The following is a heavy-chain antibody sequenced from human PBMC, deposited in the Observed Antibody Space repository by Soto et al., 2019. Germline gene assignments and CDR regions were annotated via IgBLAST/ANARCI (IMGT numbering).Heavy chain of an antibody. J-gene: IGHJ4*02. Sequence: PGGSLRLSCAASGFTFSSYWMSWVRQAPGKGLEWVANIKQDGSEKYYVDSVKGRFTISRDNAKNSLYLQMNSLRAEDTAVYYCARYSSSWYQVRYYFDYWGQGPLVTVSS. CDR1: GFTFSSYW. V-gene: IGHV3-7*05. CDR2: IKQDGSEK. CDR3: ARYSSSWYQVRYYFDY. D-gene: IGHD6-13*01.